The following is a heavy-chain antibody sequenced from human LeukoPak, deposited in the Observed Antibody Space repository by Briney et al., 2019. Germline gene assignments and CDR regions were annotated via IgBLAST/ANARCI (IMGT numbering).Heavy chain of an antibody. V-gene: IGHV3-48*03. J-gene: IGHJ4*02. CDR1: GFTFSSYE. CDR2: ISSSGSTI. Sequence: GGSLRLSCAASGFTFSSYEMNWVRQAPGKGLEWVSYISSSGSTIYYADSVKGRFTISRDNAKNSLYLQMNSLRAEDMAVYYCARGADYYDSSGYYNTFDYWGQGTLVTVSS. D-gene: IGHD3-22*01. CDR3: ARGADYYDSSGYYNTFDY.